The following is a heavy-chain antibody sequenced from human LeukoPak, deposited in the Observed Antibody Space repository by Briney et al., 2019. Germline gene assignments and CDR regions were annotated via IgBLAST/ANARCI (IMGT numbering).Heavy chain of an antibody. Sequence: KPGGSLILSCAASGFTFSSYSMNWVRQAPGKGLEWVSCISSRSSYIYYADSLKGRFTISRDNAKNSLYLQMNSLRAEDTAVYYCARDVGRVVDEIDYWGRGTLVTVSS. D-gene: IGHD2-15*01. CDR3: ARDVGRVVDEIDY. V-gene: IGHV3-21*01. J-gene: IGHJ4*02. CDR1: GFTFSSYS. CDR2: ISSRSSYI.